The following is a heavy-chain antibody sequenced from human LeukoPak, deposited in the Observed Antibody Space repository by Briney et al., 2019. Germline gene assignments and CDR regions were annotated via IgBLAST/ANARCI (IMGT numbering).Heavy chain of an antibody. CDR1: GGSISSGGYS. Sequence: SQTLSLTCAVSGGSISSGGYSWSWIRQPPGKGLEWIGYIYHSGSTYYNPSLKSRVTISVDTSKNQFSLKLSSVTAADTAVYYCAREAGSRTVWGQGTLVTVSS. V-gene: IGHV4-30-2*01. CDR2: IYHSGST. J-gene: IGHJ4*02. CDR3: AREAGSRTV. D-gene: IGHD1-26*01.